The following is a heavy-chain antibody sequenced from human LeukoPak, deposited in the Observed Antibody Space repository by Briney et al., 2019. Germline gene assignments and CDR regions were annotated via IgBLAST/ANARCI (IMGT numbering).Heavy chain of an antibody. CDR2: IWYDGSNK. Sequence: GGSLRLSCAASGFTFSSYGMHWVRQAPGKGLEWVAVIWYDGSNKYYADSVKGRFTISRDNSKNTLYLQMNSLRAEDTAVYYCARGDYNDSSGYYHFRPSPLGYWGQGTLVTVSS. V-gene: IGHV3-33*01. CDR1: GFTFSSYG. J-gene: IGHJ4*02. CDR3: ARGDYNDSSGYYHFRPSPLGY. D-gene: IGHD3-22*01.